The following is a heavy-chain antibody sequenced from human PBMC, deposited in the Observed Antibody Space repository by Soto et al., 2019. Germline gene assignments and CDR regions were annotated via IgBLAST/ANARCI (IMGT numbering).Heavy chain of an antibody. V-gene: IGHV4-59*01. CDR3: GALCSSTWCYGMDV. CDR2: IFYTGST. D-gene: IGHD2-2*01. CDR1: GGSISSYS. Sequence: PSETLSLTCTVSGGSISSYSWSWIRQPPGKGLEWIGDIFYTGSTNYNPSLKSRVTISVDTSKNQFSLKLSSVTAADTAVYYCGALCSSTWCYGMDVWRQGTTVTVSS. J-gene: IGHJ6*02.